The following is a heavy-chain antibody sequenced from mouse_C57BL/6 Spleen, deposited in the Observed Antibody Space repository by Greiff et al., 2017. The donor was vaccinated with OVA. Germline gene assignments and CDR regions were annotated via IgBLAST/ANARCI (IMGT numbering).Heavy chain of an antibody. D-gene: IGHD2-2*01. J-gene: IGHJ3*01. CDR1: GYTFTSYW. CDR3: ARVPIYYGYGEAWFAY. Sequence: QVQLQQPGAELVKPGASVKLSCKASGYTFTSYWMHWVKQRPGQGLEWIGMIHPNSGSTNYNEKFKSKATLTVDKSSSTAYMQLSSLTSEDSAVYYCARVPIYYGYGEAWFAYWGQGTLVTVSA. CDR2: IHPNSGST. V-gene: IGHV1-64*01.